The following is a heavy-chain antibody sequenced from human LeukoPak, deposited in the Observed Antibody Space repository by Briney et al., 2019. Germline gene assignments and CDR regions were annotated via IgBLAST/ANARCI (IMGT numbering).Heavy chain of an antibody. CDR3: AREQGLDYYYYGMDV. CDR2: INPNSGGT. CDR1: GYTFTSYY. V-gene: IGHV1-2*04. J-gene: IGHJ6*02. Sequence: ASVKVSCKASGYTFTSYYMHWVRQAPGQGLEWMGWINPNSGGTNYAQKFQGWVTMTRDTSISTAYMELSRLRSDDTAVYYCAREQGLDYYYYGMDVWGQGTTVTVSS.